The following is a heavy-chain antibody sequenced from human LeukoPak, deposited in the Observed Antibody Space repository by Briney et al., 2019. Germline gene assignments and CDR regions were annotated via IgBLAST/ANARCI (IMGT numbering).Heavy chain of an antibody. J-gene: IGHJ4*02. V-gene: IGHV3-30*18. CDR3: AKDVRALNNYGSGSSGFY. CDR1: GFTFSTYA. Sequence: TGGSLRLSCAASGFTFSTYAMSWVRQAPGKGLEWVAVISYHVSNKYYADPVKGRFTISRDNSKNTLYLQMNSLRVEDTAVYYCAKDVRALNNYGSGSSGFYWGQGTLVTVS. CDR2: ISYHVSNK. D-gene: IGHD3-10*01.